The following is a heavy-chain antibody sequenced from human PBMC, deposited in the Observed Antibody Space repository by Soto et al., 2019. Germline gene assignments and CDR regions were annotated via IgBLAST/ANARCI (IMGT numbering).Heavy chain of an antibody. V-gene: IGHV1-18*04. CDR3: ARALGYSGYAGMDV. CDR1: GYTFTGYY. CDR2: ISHDNGNT. Sequence: VKVSCKASGYTFTGYYMHWVRQAPGQGLERMGRISHDNGNTNYAQKLQDRVTMTTDTSTSTAYMELRSLRSDDTFVYYCARALGYSGYAGMDVWGQGTTVTVSS. J-gene: IGHJ6*02. D-gene: IGHD5-12*01.